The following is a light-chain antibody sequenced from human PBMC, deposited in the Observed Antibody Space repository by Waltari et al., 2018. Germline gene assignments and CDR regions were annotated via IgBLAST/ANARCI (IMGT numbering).Light chain of an antibody. V-gene: IGKV1-33*01. CDR3: QQFHSLLT. Sequence: DIQMTQSPSSLSASVGDSVTITCQASQDINNYLNWYQQKPGKAPKLLIYDASNLETGVPSRCRGSGSGTTFTFTISSLQPEDIATYYCQQFHSLLTFGGGTKVESK. J-gene: IGKJ4*01. CDR1: QDINNY. CDR2: DAS.